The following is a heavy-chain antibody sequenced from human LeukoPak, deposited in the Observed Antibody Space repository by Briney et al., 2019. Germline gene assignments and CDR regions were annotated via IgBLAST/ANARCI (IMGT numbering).Heavy chain of an antibody. V-gene: IGHV3-74*01. CDR1: GFTFGSCW. D-gene: IGHD3-10*01. CDR2: INTDGSIT. J-gene: IGHJ4*02. Sequence: GGSLRLSCAASGFTFGSCWMNWVRQTPGKGLVWVSRINTDGSITNYADSVKGRFSISRDNAKNTLYLQMSSLRAEDTAVYYCARDRGPRTGFMVREAYDYWGQGTLVTVSS. CDR3: ARDRGPRTGFMVREAYDY.